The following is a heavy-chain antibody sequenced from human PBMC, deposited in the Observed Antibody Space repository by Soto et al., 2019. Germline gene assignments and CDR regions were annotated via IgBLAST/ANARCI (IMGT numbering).Heavy chain of an antibody. J-gene: IGHJ4*02. V-gene: IGHV1-69*06. CDR2: FTPIFGST. D-gene: IGHD3-10*01. Sequence: ASVKVSCKTSGGTLSNSAINWVRQAPGQGLEWMGSFTPIFGSTFYAQNFQDRVTITADKSTGTAYIELSSLTSEDTAMYFCARGRVRGVKVERHFDSWGQGTLVTVSS. CDR1: GGTLSNSA. CDR3: ARGRVRGVKVERHFDS.